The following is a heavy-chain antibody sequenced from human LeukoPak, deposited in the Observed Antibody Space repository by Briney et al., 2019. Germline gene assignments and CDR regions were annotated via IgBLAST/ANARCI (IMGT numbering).Heavy chain of an antibody. CDR2: IYYSGST. Sequence: SETLSLTCTVSGGSITSSSYHWGWIRQPPGKGLEWIGSIYYSGSTFYNPSLKSRVTISVDTSNNHFSLRLSSVTAADTAMYYCASDLGSQMATISAWFDPWGQGTLVTVSS. CDR1: GGSITSSSYH. J-gene: IGHJ5*02. CDR3: ASDLGSQMATISAWFDP. V-gene: IGHV4-39*07. D-gene: IGHD5-24*01.